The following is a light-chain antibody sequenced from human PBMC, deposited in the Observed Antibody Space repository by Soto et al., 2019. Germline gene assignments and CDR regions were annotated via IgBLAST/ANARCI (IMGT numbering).Light chain of an antibody. CDR2: GAS. CDR3: QQYGSSLLFT. V-gene: IGKV3-20*01. Sequence: EIVLTQSPGTLSLSPGERATLSCRASQSVSSSYLAWYQQKPGQAPRLLIYGASSRATGIPDRFSGSGSGTDVTLPIIRLEPADFAVYYCQQYGSSLLFTFGPGTKVDIK. CDR1: QSVSSSY. J-gene: IGKJ3*01.